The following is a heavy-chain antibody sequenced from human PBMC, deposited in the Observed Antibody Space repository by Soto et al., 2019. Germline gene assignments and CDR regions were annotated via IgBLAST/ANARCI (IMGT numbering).Heavy chain of an antibody. J-gene: IGHJ4*02. V-gene: IGHV2-5*02. CDR2: IYWDDDK. CDR3: AYAPGGLLAFDH. Sequence: QIALKESGPTLVKPTQTLTVTCSFSGFSLSTSGVGVGWVRQPPGKALEWLALIYWDDDKRYSPSLNSRLTITKDTSKNQVVLTMTDMDPADTGTYYCAYAPGGLLAFDHWGQGTLVTVSS. D-gene: IGHD2-15*01. CDR1: GFSLSTSGVG.